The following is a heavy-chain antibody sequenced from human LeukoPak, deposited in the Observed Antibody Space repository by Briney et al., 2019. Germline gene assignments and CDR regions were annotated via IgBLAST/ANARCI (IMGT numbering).Heavy chain of an antibody. CDR2: INHSGST. D-gene: IGHD3-22*01. J-gene: IGHJ5*02. CDR3: ARQVGSFTMMP. Sequence: SETLSLTCAVYGGSFSGYYWSWIRQPPGKGLEWIGEINHSGSTNYNSSLKSRVTMSVDRSKNQFSLNLTSVTAADTAVYYCARQVGSFTMMPWGQGSLVTVPS. CDR1: GGSFSGYY. V-gene: IGHV4-34*01.